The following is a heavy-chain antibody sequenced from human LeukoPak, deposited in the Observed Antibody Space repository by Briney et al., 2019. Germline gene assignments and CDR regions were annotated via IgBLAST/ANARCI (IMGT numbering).Heavy chain of an antibody. Sequence: PGGSLRLSCAASGFTFSSYAMSWVRQAPGKGLEWVSAISGSGGSTYYADSVKGRFTISRDNSKNTLYLQMNSLRAEDTAVYYCAKDLRAKDIVVVPAANYWGQGTLVTVSS. CDR2: ISGSGGST. J-gene: IGHJ4*02. CDR1: GFTFSSYA. CDR3: AKDLRAKDIVVVPAANY. D-gene: IGHD2-2*01. V-gene: IGHV3-23*01.